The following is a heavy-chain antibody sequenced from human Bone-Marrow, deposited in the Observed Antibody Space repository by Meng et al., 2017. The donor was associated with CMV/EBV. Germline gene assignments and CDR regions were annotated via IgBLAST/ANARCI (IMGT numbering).Heavy chain of an antibody. CDR1: GFTFSSYS. Sequence: GGSLRLSCAASGFTFSSYSMNWVRQAPGKGLEWVGRIKSKTDGGTTDYAAPVKGRFTISRDDSKNTLYLQMNSLKTEDTAVYYCTTTTSYDFWSGLYYFDYWGQGTLVTVSS. D-gene: IGHD3-3*01. CDR3: TTTTSYDFWSGLYYFDY. J-gene: IGHJ4*02. V-gene: IGHV3-15*01. CDR2: IKSKTDGGTT.